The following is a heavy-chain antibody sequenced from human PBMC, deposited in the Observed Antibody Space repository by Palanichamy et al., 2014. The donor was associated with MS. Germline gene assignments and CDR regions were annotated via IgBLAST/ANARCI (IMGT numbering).Heavy chain of an antibody. J-gene: IGHJ4*02. CDR1: GFTFSGYW. CDR3: VRVYTTVPGSPESTRHDY. Sequence: EVQLVESGGGLVQPGGSLRLSCVASGFTFSGYWMHWVRQVPGKGLVWVSHIHTGGGTTYYADAVKGRFTISRDNAKNTLYLQMNSLRPEDTAMYYCVRVYTTVPGSPESTRHDYWGQGTLVTVSS. V-gene: IGHV3-74*01. CDR2: IHTGGGTT. D-gene: IGHD5/OR15-5a*01.